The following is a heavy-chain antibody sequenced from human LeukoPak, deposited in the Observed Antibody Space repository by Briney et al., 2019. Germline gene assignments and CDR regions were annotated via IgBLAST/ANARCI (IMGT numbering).Heavy chain of an antibody. J-gene: IGHJ6*04. V-gene: IGHV1-18*01. CDR2: ISAYNGDT. D-gene: IGHD3-10*01. Sequence: AASVKVSCKASVYTFTSYGLSWVRQAPGQGLEWVGWISAYNGDTKYAQKFQGRVTMTTDTSTRTAYMEMRSLRSDDTAVYYCARDRRGRAGANPYYYNGMDVWGEGTTVTVSS. CDR1: VYTFTSYG. CDR3: ARDRRGRAGANPYYYNGMDV.